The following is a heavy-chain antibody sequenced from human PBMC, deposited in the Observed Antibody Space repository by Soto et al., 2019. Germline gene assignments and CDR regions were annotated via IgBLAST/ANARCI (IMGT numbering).Heavy chain of an antibody. J-gene: IGHJ6*02. CDR1: GGSISSSSYY. CDR2: IYYSGST. CDR3: AREGAAPYYYYGIDV. Sequence: SETLSLTCTVSGGSISSSSYYWGWIRQPPGKGLEWIGSIYYSGSTYYNPSLKSRVTISVDTSKNQFSLKLSSVTAADTAVYYCAREGAAPYYYYGIDVWGQGTTVT. V-gene: IGHV4-39*02. D-gene: IGHD6-6*01.